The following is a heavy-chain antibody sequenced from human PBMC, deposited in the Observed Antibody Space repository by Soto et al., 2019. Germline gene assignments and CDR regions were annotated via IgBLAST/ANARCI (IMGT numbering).Heavy chain of an antibody. CDR2: TYYRSSFFS. D-gene: IGHD3-10*01. CDR3: VRDRYSSSGWFDP. V-gene: IGHV6-1*01. CDR1: LDSVSSYSAA. Sequence: SQTLSLTCSISLDSVSSYSAAWNWSRQSPSGGLEWVGRTYYRSSFFSDYAESVKSRIIINPDTSKNQFSLQLKSVTPEDTAVYYCVRDRYSSSGWFDPWGQGTPVTVSS. J-gene: IGHJ5*02.